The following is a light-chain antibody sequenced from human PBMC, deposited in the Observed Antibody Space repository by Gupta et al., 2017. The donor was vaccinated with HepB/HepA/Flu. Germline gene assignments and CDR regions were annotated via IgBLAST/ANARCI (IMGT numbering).Light chain of an antibody. CDR1: SSDIGTYDL. CDR2: EVN. Sequence: QSALTQPASVSGSPGQSITISCTGTSSDIGTYDLVSWYQQYPGKAPKLMIYEVNKRPSGVSDRFSGSNSGNTASLTISGLQAEDEADYYCSSYTGSDTFLLFGGGTRLTVL. V-gene: IGLV2-23*02. J-gene: IGLJ3*02. CDR3: SSYTGSDTFLL.